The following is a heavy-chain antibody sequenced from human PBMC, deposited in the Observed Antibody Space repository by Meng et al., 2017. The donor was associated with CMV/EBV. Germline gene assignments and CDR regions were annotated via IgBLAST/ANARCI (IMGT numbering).Heavy chain of an antibody. CDR3: ARDLNSSSWFYYYYYGMDV. Sequence: ASVKVSCKASGYTFTSYGISWVRQAPGQGLEWMGWISAYNGSTNYAQKLQGRVTMTTDTSTSTAYMELRSLRSDDTAAYYCARDLNSSSWFYYYYYGMDVWGQGTTVTVSS. D-gene: IGHD6-13*01. CDR2: ISAYNGST. J-gene: IGHJ6*02. V-gene: IGHV1-18*01. CDR1: GYTFTSYG.